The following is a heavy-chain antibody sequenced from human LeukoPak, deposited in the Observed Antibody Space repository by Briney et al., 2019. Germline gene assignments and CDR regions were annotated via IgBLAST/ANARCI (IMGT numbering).Heavy chain of an antibody. J-gene: IGHJ3*02. V-gene: IGHV1-69*06. CDR3: ARGTVEMATISAFDI. CDR1: GYTFTGYY. Sequence: ASVKVSCTASGYTFTGYYMHWVRQAPGQGLEWMGGIIPIFGTANYAQKFQGRVTITADKSTSTAYMELSSLRSEDTAVYYCARGTVEMATISAFDIWGQGTMVTVSS. D-gene: IGHD5-24*01. CDR2: IIPIFGTA.